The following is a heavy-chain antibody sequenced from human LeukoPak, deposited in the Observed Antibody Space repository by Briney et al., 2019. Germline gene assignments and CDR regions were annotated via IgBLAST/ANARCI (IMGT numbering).Heavy chain of an antibody. CDR1: GFSFRSYG. J-gene: IGHJ3*02. CDR2: ISYHGSDK. V-gene: IGHV3-30*18. D-gene: IGHD6-13*01. Sequence: GGSLRLSCAASGFSFRSYGMHWVRQAPGTGLEWVALISYHGSDKYSADSVKGRFTISRDNSKNTLYLQMNSMRVEDTAMYYCAKDNNGAAAGIIPGSFDIWGQGTMVTVSS. CDR3: AKDNNGAAAGIIPGSFDI.